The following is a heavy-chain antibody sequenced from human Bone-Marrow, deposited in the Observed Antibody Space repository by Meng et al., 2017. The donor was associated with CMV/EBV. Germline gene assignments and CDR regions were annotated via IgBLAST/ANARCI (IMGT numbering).Heavy chain of an antibody. CDR3: ARVGGAAAGDYFDY. V-gene: IGHV3-74*01. D-gene: IGHD6-13*01. CDR1: GFSVSSYW. CDR2: INSDGSST. Sequence: GGSLSLSCAASGFSVSSYWMHWVRQAPGKGLVWVSRINSDGSSTTYADPVKGRFTFSRDNAKNTLYLQMNSLRAEDTAVYYCARVGGAAAGDYFDYWGQGTLVTVSS. J-gene: IGHJ4*02.